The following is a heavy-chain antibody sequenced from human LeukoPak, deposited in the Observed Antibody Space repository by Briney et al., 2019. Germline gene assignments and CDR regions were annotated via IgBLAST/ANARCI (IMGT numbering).Heavy chain of an antibody. CDR3: TRVTLRGSKYNWFDP. J-gene: IGHJ5*02. V-gene: IGHV1-69*08. CDR1: GGTFNTHI. Sequence: EASVKVSCTSSGGTFNTHIFNWVRQAPGQGLEWMGRITPIIGTTKYAERFQARVTITADRSTSTAYLELGGLTYDDTAVYYCTRVTLRGSKYNWFDPWGQG. CDR2: ITPIIGTT. D-gene: IGHD1-26*01.